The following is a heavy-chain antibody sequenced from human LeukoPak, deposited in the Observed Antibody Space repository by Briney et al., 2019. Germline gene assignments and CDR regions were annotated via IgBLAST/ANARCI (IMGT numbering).Heavy chain of an antibody. D-gene: IGHD3-3*01. J-gene: IGHJ4*02. Sequence: ASVKVSCKASGYTFTSCGISWVRQAPGQGLEWMGWISAYNGNTNYAQKLQGRVTMTTDTSTSTAYMELRSLRSDDTAVYYCARATTIFGVVILPYYFDYWGQGTLVTVSS. CDR2: ISAYNGNT. CDR1: GYTFTSCG. CDR3: ARATTIFGVVILPYYFDY. V-gene: IGHV1-18*01.